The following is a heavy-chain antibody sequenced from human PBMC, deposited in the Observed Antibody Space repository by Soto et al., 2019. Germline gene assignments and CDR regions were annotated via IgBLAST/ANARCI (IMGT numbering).Heavy chain of an antibody. J-gene: IGHJ3*02. V-gene: IGHV1-2*04. Sequence: ASVKVSCKASGYTFTGYYMHLVRQAPGQGLEWMGWINPNSGGTNYAQKFQGWVTMTRDTSISTAYMELSRLRSDDTAVYYCASGNANGSGSPDAFDIWGQGTMVTVSS. CDR3: ASGNANGSGSPDAFDI. D-gene: IGHD3-10*01. CDR2: INPNSGGT. CDR1: GYTFTGYY.